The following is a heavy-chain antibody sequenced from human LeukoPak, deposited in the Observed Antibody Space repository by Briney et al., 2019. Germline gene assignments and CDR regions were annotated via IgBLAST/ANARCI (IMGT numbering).Heavy chain of an antibody. Sequence: PSETLSLTCTVSGGSISSYYWNWIRQPPGKGLEWIGYIYYSGSTNYNPSLKSRVTISVDTSKNQFSLKLSSVTAADTAVYYCARDLEYQLLYSSGLYYYGMDVWGQGTTVTVSS. CDR3: ARDLEYQLLYSSGLYYYGMDV. V-gene: IGHV4-59*12. D-gene: IGHD2-2*02. CDR2: IYYSGST. J-gene: IGHJ6*02. CDR1: GGSISSYY.